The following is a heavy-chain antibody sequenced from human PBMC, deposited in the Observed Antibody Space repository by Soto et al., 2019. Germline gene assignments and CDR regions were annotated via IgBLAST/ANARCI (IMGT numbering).Heavy chain of an antibody. J-gene: IGHJ4*02. D-gene: IGHD6-13*01. V-gene: IGHV3-43*01. CDR3: AKGYSSSWGNFDY. CDR2: ISWDGGST. Sequence: QPGGSLRLSCAASGFTFDDYTMHWVRQAPGKGLEWVSLISWDGGSTYYADSVKGRFTISRDNSKNSLYLQMNSLRNEDTALYYCAKGYSSSWGNFDYWGQGTLVTVSS. CDR1: GFTFDDYT.